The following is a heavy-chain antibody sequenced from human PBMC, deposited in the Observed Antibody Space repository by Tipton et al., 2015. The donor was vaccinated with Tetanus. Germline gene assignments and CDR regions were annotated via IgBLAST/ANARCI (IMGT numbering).Heavy chain of an antibody. V-gene: IGHV4-59*01. D-gene: IGHD6-13*01. CDR1: GGSISSYY. CDR2: IYYSGST. Sequence: TLSLTCTVSGGSISSYYWSWIRQPPGKGLEWIGYIYYSGSTNYNPSLKSRVTISVDTSKNQFSLKLSSVTAADTAVYYCARVIAAADLPGAFDIWGQGTMVTVSS. CDR3: ARVIAAADLPGAFDI. J-gene: IGHJ3*02.